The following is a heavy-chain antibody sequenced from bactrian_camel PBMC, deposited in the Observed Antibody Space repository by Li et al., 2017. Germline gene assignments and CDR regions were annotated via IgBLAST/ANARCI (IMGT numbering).Heavy chain of an antibody. J-gene: IGHJ4*01. Sequence: HVQLVESGGGSVQAGGSLRLSCAASGYTVSSNCMGWFRQAPGKEREGVATEDSDGSTSYADSVKGRFTISRDSTGNTLFLQMDSLKPEDTATYYCAAGTRGCAAAITGTYKYWGQGTQVTVS. CDR2: EDSDGST. CDR1: GYTVSSNC. D-gene: IGHD6*01. V-gene: IGHV3S53*01. CDR3: AAGTRGCAAAITGTYKY.